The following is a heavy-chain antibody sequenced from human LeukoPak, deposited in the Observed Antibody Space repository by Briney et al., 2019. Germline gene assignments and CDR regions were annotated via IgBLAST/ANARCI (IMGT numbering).Heavy chain of an antibody. CDR1: GGSISSSNW. J-gene: IGHJ4*02. Sequence: SETLSLTCAVSGGSISSSNWWSWVRQPPGKGLEWIGEIYHSGSTYYNPSLKSRVTISVDTSKNQFSLKLSSVTAADTAVYYCARATAGTTLFEGIDYWGQGTLVTVSS. CDR2: IYHSGST. CDR3: ARATAGTTLFEGIDY. V-gene: IGHV4-4*02. D-gene: IGHD1-1*01.